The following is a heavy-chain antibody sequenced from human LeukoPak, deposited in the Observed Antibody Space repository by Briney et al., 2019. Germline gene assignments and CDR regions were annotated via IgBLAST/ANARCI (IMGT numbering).Heavy chain of an antibody. CDR1: GYTFTGYY. CDR3: ARDQGDYGDYCWFDP. J-gene: IGHJ5*02. D-gene: IGHD4-17*01. CDR2: INPNSGGT. Sequence: ASVKVSCKASGYTFTGYYMHWVRQAPGQGLEWMGWINPNSGGTNYAQKFQGRVTMTRDTSISTAYMELSRLRSDDTAVYHCARDQGDYGDYCWFDPWGQGTLVTVSS. V-gene: IGHV1-2*02.